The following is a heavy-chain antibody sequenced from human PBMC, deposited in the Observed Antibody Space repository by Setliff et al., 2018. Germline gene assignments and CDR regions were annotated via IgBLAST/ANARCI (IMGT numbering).Heavy chain of an antibody. CDR3: ARLRGTSGYGYFDY. V-gene: IGHV4-39*07. CDR1: GGSISSSTYY. J-gene: IGHJ4*02. CDR2: IYYTGST. Sequence: SETLSLTCTVSGGSISSSTYYWGWIRQPPGKGLQWIGNIYYTGSTCSDPSLKSRVTISVDTSKNQFSLKLSSVTAADTAVYYCARLRGTSGYGYFDYWGQGTLVTVSS. D-gene: IGHD5-12*01.